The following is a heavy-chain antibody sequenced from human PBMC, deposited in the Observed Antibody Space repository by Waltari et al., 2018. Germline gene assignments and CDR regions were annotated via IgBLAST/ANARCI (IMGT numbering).Heavy chain of an antibody. Sequence: EVQLVESGGGLVQPGGSLRLSCAASGFTFSSYSMNWVRQAPGKGLEWVSYISSSSSTIYYADSVKGRFTISRDNAKNSLYLQMNSLRVEDTAVYYCASGLAVSEGSWGRGTLVTVSS. CDR2: ISSSSSTI. V-gene: IGHV3-48*04. J-gene: IGHJ5*02. D-gene: IGHD6-19*01. CDR3: ASGLAVSEGS. CDR1: GFTFSSYS.